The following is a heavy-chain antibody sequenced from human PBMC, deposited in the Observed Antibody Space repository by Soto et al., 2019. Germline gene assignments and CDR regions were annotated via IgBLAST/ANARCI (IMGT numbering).Heavy chain of an antibody. D-gene: IGHD3-3*01. CDR2: IIPIFGTA. CDR1: GGTFSSYA. CDR3: ARGGIFDRRRWFDP. Sequence: EASVKVSCKASGGTFSSYAISWVRQAPGQGLEWMGGIIPIFGTANYAQKFQGRVTITADESTSTAYMELSSLRSEDTAVYYCARGGIFDRRRWFDPWGQGTLVTVSS. J-gene: IGHJ5*02. V-gene: IGHV1-69*13.